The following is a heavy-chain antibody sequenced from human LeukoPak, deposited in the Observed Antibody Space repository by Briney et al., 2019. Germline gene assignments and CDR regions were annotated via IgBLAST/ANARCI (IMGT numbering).Heavy chain of an antibody. Sequence: ASVKVSCKASGYTLTSYGISWVRQAPGQGLEWMGWISAYHGNTNYAPKVQGRVTMTTDTSTSTAYMELRSLRSDDTAIYYCARSYCSGASCYGGDWFDPWGQGTLVIVSS. V-gene: IGHV1-18*01. CDR3: ARSYCSGASCYGGDWFDP. D-gene: IGHD2-15*01. CDR2: ISAYHGNT. J-gene: IGHJ5*02. CDR1: GYTLTSYG.